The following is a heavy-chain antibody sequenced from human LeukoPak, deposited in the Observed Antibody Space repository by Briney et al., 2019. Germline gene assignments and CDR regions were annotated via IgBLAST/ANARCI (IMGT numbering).Heavy chain of an antibody. Sequence: GGSLRLSCAASGFTFSSYSMNWVRQAPGKGLEWVSYISSSSSTIYYADSVKGRFTISRDNAKNSPYLQMNSLRAEDTAVYYCARVAEWELLSGVDYWGQGTLVTVSS. CDR2: ISSSSSTI. CDR1: GFTFSSYS. CDR3: ARVAEWELLSGVDY. D-gene: IGHD1-26*01. J-gene: IGHJ4*02. V-gene: IGHV3-48*01.